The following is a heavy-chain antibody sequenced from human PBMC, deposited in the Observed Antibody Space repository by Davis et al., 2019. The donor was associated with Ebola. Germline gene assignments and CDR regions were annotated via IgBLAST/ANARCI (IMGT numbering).Heavy chain of an antibody. V-gene: IGHV3-74*01. CDR2: INTDERRT. CDR3: ARGSAETGYWYFDL. J-gene: IGHJ2*01. CDR1: GFTFNSYW. Sequence: GESLKTLCAASGFTFNSYWMHWVRQVPGQGLVWVSHINTDERRTSYAASVKGRFTISRDNAKNTLYLQINSLTAEDSAVYFCARGSAETGYWYFDLWGRGTLVTVSS.